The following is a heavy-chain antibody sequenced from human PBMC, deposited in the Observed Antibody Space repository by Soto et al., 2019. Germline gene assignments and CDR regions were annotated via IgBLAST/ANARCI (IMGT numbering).Heavy chain of an antibody. D-gene: IGHD2-8*01. Sequence: QVQLQESGPGLVKPSQTLSLTCTVSGGSISSGDYYWSWIRQPPGKGLEWIGYIYYSGSTYYNPSLKSRVTISVDTSKNQFSLKLSSVTAADTAVYYCARDNLMVYAMDPNYYYYGMDVWGQGTTVTVSS. V-gene: IGHV4-30-4*01. CDR2: IYYSGST. CDR3: ARDNLMVYAMDPNYYYYGMDV. J-gene: IGHJ6*02. CDR1: GGSISSGDYY.